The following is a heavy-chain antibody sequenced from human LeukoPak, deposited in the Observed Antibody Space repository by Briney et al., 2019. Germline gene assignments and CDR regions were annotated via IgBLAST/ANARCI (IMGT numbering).Heavy chain of an antibody. CDR1: GNSISTGNYY. CDR3: ARGYSVDY. CDR2: IFHSGST. V-gene: IGHV4-30-2*01. D-gene: IGHD2-15*01. J-gene: IGHJ4*02. Sequence: PSETLSLTCTVSGNSISTGNYYWSWIRQPPGKSLEWIGYIFHSGSTYYNPSLTSRVTLSVDTSKNQFSLNLTSVTAADTAIYYCARGYSVDYWGQGTLVTVSS.